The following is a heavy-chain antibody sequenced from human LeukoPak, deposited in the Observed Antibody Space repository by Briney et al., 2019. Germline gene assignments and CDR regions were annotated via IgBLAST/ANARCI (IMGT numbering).Heavy chain of an antibody. CDR2: INTSGST. J-gene: IGHJ4*02. CDR3: ARHGLRYFDWSMYFDY. CDR1: GGSISSGGYF. D-gene: IGHD3-9*01. Sequence: KSSQTLSLTCTVSGGSISSGGYFWSWIRQPAGKGPEWIGRINTSGSTNYNPFLKSRVTISVGTSKNQFSLKLSSVTAADTAVYYCARHGLRYFDWSMYFDYWGQGTLVTVSS. V-gene: IGHV4-61*02.